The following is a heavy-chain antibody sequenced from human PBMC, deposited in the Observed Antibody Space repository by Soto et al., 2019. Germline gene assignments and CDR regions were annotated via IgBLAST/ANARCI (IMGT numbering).Heavy chain of an antibody. CDR1: GGGFRCCS. J-gene: IGHJ6*03. D-gene: IGHD4-17*01. V-gene: IGHV3-23*01. CDR3: AKSGLDGDSLYYYMDV. CDR2: ISGSGGST. Sequence: LCWEACGGGFRCCSRWWACQAPEKGLEWVSAISGSGGSTYYADSVKGRFTISRDNSKNTLYLQMNSLRAEDTAVYYCAKSGLDGDSLYYYMDVWGKGTTVTVSS.